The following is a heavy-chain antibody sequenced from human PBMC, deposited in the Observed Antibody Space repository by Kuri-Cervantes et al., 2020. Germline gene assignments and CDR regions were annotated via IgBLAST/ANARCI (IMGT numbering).Heavy chain of an antibody. CDR3: ARPPPNFGHCGGDCYSDAFDI. Sequence: GGSLRLSCKGSGYSFTSYWIGWVRQMPGKGLEWMGIIYPGDSDTRYSPSFQGQVTISADKSISTAYLQWSSLKASDTAMYYCARPPPNFGHCGGDCYSDAFDIWGKGTTVTVSS. J-gene: IGHJ3*02. CDR1: GYSFTSYW. D-gene: IGHD2-21*01. CDR2: IYPGDSDT. V-gene: IGHV5-51*01.